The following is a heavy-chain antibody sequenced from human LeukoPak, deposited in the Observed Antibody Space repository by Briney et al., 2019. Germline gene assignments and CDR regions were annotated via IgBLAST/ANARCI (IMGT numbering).Heavy chain of an antibody. CDR1: GFTFSSDA. CDR3: AKDYERFYYYMDV. Sequence: GGSLRLSCAASGFTFSSDAMSWVRQAPGKGLEWVSAISGRGVNTYNADSVKGRFTISRDNSKNTLYLQMNSLRAEDTAVYYCAKDYERFYYYMDVWGKGTTVTVSS. CDR2: ISGRGVNT. V-gene: IGHV3-23*01. D-gene: IGHD3-3*01. J-gene: IGHJ6*03.